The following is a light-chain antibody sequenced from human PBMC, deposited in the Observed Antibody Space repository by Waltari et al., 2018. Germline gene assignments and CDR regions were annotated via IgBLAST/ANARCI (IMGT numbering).Light chain of an antibody. Sequence: EIVLTQSPGTLSLSPGERATLSCRASQSLRSRYLAWYQQKPGLAPRLLIYGASNRAAGIPDRFGGHGSGTDFTLTIARLEPEDSAVYYCHHYGSSPLTFGGGTKVEI. CDR2: GAS. V-gene: IGKV3-20*01. CDR1: QSLRSRY. CDR3: HHYGSSPLT. J-gene: IGKJ4*01.